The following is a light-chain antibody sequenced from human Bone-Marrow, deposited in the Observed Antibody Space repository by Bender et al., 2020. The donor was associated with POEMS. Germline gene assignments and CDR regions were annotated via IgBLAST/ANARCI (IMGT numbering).Light chain of an antibody. CDR3: SSYTSTSTL. Sequence: QSAPTQPPSASGSPGQSITISCTGSNTDVGSYNLVSWYQQHPGTAPKLLLYEVSKRPSGISDRFSGSKSGSTASLTISGLQADDEGDYYCSSYTSTSTLFGTGTSVTVL. V-gene: IGLV2-14*02. CDR2: EVS. J-gene: IGLJ1*01. CDR1: NTDVGSYNL.